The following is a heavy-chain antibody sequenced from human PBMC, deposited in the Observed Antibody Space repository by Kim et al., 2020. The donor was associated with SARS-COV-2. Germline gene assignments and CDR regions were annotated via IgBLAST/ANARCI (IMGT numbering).Heavy chain of an antibody. Sequence: GGSLRLSCAASGFTFSSYAMSWVRQAPGKGLEWVSAISGSGGSTYYADSVKGRFTISRDNSKNTLYLQMNSLRAEDTAVYYCAKSGHWHCSSTSCYTQNWFDPWGQGTLVTVSS. CDR1: GFTFSSYA. V-gene: IGHV3-23*01. CDR3: AKSGHWHCSSTSCYTQNWFDP. J-gene: IGHJ5*02. D-gene: IGHD2-2*02. CDR2: ISGSGGST.